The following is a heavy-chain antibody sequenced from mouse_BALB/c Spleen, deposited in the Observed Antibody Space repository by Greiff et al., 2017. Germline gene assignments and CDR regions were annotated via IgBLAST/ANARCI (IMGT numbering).Heavy chain of an antibody. J-gene: IGHJ4*01. Sequence: DVKLVESGGGLVQPGGSLKLSCAASGFTFSSYTMSWVRQTPEKRLEWVAYISNGGGSTYYPDTVKGRFTISRDNAKNTLYLQMSSLKSEDTAMYYCARQWGKEHAMDYWGQGTSVTVSS. D-gene: IGHD1-3*01. V-gene: IGHV5-12-2*01. CDR2: ISNGGGST. CDR3: ARQWGKEHAMDY. CDR1: GFTFSSYT.